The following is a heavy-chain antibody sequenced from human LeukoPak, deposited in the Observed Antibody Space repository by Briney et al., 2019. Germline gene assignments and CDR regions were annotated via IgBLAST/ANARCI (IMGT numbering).Heavy chain of an antibody. J-gene: IGHJ5*02. CDR3: ARDLGGTVTNNWFDP. CDR1: GGSISSYY. V-gene: IGHV4-4*07. CDR2: IYTSGST. D-gene: IGHD4-17*01. Sequence: SETLSLTCTVSGGSISSYYWSWIRQPAGKGLEWIGRIYTSGSTNYNPSLKSRVTMSVDTSKNQFSLKLSPVTAADTAVYYCARDLGGTVTNNWFDPWGQGTLVTVSS.